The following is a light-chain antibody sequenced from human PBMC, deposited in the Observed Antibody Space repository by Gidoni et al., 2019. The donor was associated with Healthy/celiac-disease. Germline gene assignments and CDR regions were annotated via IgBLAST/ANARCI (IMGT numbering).Light chain of an antibody. CDR2: QDS. J-gene: IGLJ1*01. CDR3: QAWDSSTGV. CDR1: KLGDKY. Sequence: SYELTQPPSLSVSPGQTASITFSGDKLGDKYACWYQQKTGQSPVLVIYQDSKRPSGLPERFAGSNSGNTATLTISGTQAMDEADYYWQAWDSSTGVFGTGTKVTVL. V-gene: IGLV3-1*01.